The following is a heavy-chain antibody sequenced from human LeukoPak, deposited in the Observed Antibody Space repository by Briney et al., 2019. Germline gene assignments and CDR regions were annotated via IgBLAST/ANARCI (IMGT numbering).Heavy chain of an antibody. V-gene: IGHV3-7*01. J-gene: IGHJ5*02. CDR3: ARDYYGSGSYLFDP. Sequence: GGSLRLSCAASGFTFSSYWMSWVRQAPGKGLEWVANIKQDGSEKYYVDSVKGRFTISRDNAKNSLYLQMNSLRAEDTAVYYCARDYYGSGSYLFDPWGQGTLVTVSS. D-gene: IGHD3-10*01. CDR1: GFTFSSYW. CDR2: IKQDGSEK.